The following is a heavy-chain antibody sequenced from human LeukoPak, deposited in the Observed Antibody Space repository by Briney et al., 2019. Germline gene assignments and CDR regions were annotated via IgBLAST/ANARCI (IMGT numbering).Heavy chain of an antibody. D-gene: IGHD1-7*01. Sequence: PGGSLRLSCAVSGFVVSSNYMNWVRQPPGKGLEWVSIIYSGGRTYYADSVKGRFIISRDNSKNTLYLQMNSLRAEDTAVYYCTRLSGDNWNYGGNFDSWGQGTLVTVSS. J-gene: IGHJ4*02. CDR2: IYSGGRT. CDR1: GFVVSSNY. CDR3: TRLSGDNWNYGGNFDS. V-gene: IGHV3-53*03.